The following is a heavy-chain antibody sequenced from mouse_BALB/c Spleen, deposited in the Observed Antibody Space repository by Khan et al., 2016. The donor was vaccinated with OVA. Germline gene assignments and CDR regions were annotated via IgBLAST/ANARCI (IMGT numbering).Heavy chain of an antibody. Sequence: VQLKESGPGLVEPSPSLSITCTVSGFSFTSDGVSWVRQPPGKGLEWLGVIWGDGSTNYHSDLRSRLSIRKDNYKSQVFLKLNSLQTDDSATDYCAKLIVVYFDSWGQGTTLTVSS. V-gene: IGHV2-3*01. J-gene: IGHJ2*01. CDR2: IWGDGST. CDR1: GFSFTSDG. D-gene: IGHD1-3*01. CDR3: AKLIVVYFDS.